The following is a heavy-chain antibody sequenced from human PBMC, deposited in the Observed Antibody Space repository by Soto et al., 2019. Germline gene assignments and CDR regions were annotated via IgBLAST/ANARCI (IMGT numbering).Heavy chain of an antibody. Sequence: KQSQTLSLTCAISGDRVSSNSAAWNWIRQSPSRGLEWLGRTYYRSKWYNDYAVSVKSRITINPDTSKNQFSLQLNSVTPEDTAVYYCARAWDRYSGYDIPVGFDYWGQGTLVTVSS. V-gene: IGHV6-1*01. CDR2: TYYRSKWYN. CDR3: ARAWDRYSGYDIPVGFDY. D-gene: IGHD5-12*01. J-gene: IGHJ4*02. CDR1: GDRVSSNSAA.